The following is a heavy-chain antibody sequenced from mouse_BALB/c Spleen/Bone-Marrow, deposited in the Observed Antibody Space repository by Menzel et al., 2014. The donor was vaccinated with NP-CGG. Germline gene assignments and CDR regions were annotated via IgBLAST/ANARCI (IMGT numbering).Heavy chain of an antibody. Sequence: QVQLQQSGAEVMRPGSSVNISCKASGYAFSNYGXNWVKQRPGQGLEWIGQIYPGDGDTNYNGKFKGRVTLTADKSSSTAYMQLSSLTSEDSAVYFCASVYDYGRGYAMDYWGQGTSVTVSS. CDR1: GYAFSNYG. V-gene: IGHV1-80*01. CDR2: IYPGDGDT. J-gene: IGHJ4*01. D-gene: IGHD2-4*01. CDR3: ASVYDYGRGYAMDY.